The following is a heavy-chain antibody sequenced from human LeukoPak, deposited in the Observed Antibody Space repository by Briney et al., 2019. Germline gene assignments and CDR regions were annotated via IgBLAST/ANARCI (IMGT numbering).Heavy chain of an antibody. CDR2: IYWDDDK. CDR1: GFSLSTSGVG. CDR3: AHSQKLRYFDWLLYGLFDY. V-gene: IGHV2-5*02. Sequence: ESGPTLVKPTQTLTLTCTFSGFSLSTSGVGVGWIRQPPGKALEWLALIYWDDDKRYSPSLKSRLTITKDTSKNQVVLTMTNMDPVDTATYYCAHSQKLRYFDWLLYGLFDYWGQGTLVTVSS. D-gene: IGHD3-9*01. J-gene: IGHJ4*02.